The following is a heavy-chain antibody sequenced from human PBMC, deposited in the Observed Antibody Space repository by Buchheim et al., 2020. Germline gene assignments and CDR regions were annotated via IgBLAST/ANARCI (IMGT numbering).Heavy chain of an antibody. CDR3: ARGSFSGFDY. CDR1: GGFISSGGYY. D-gene: IGHD1-26*01. V-gene: IGHV4-31*03. Sequence: QVQLQESGPGLVKPSQTLSLTCTVSGGFISSGGYYWTWIRQHPGKGLEWIGNIYYSGNTYYTPSLKSRLTISVDTSKNQLSLKLTSVTAADTAVYYCARGSFSGFDYWGQGTL. J-gene: IGHJ4*02. CDR2: IYYSGNT.